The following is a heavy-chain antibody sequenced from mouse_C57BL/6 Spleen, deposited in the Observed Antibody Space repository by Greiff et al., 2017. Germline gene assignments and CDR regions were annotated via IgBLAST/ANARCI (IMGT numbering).Heavy chain of an antibody. CDR1: GYTFTSYW. CDR3: ARRIYYGSSYFDY. J-gene: IGHJ2*01. CDR2: IDPSDSYT. V-gene: IGHV1-59*01. D-gene: IGHD1-1*01. Sequence: QVQLQQPGAELVRPGTSVKLSCKASGYTFTSYWMHWVKQRPGQGLEWIGVIDPSDSYTNYNQKFKGKAALTVDTSSSTAYMQLSSLTSEDSAVDYCARRIYYGSSYFDYWGQGTTLTVSS.